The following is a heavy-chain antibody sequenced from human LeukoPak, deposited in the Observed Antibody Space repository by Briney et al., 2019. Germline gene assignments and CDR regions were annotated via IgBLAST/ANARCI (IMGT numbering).Heavy chain of an antibody. J-gene: IGHJ4*02. CDR2: ISGSGGST. CDR3: AKTVRPFLEWLLRPFDY. D-gene: IGHD3-3*01. CDR1: GFTFSSYA. V-gene: IGHV3-23*01. Sequence: GRSLRLSCAASGFTFSSYAMSWVRQAPGKGLEWVSAISGSGGSTYYADSVKGRFTISRDNSKNTLYLQMNSLRAEDTAVYYCAKTVRPFLEWLLRPFDYWGQGTLVTVSS.